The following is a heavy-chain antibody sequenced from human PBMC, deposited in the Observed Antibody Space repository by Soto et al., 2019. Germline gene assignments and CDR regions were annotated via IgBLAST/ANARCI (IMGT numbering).Heavy chain of an antibody. CDR3: ARESKRRLLLFGWFDP. D-gene: IGHD2-21*02. V-gene: IGHV1-2*04. CDR1: GYTFTGYY. CDR2: INPNSGGT. Sequence: QVQLVQSGAEVKKPGASVKVSCKASGYTFTGYYMHWVRQAPGQGLEWMGWINPNSGGTNYAQKFQGWVTMTRDTSISKAYMELSRLRSDDTAVYYCARESKRRLLLFGWFDPWGQGTLVTVSS. J-gene: IGHJ5*02.